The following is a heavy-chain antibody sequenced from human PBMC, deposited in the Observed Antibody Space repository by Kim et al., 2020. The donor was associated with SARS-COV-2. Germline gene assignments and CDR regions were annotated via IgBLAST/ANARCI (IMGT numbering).Heavy chain of an antibody. J-gene: IGHJ6*02. CDR3: ARTYYFGWGSYYKPYYYYCGMDV. CDR2: IYYSGST. CDR1: GGSISSYY. D-gene: IGHD3-10*01. V-gene: IGHV4-59*01. Sequence: SETLSLTCTVSGGSISSYYWSWIRQPPGKGLEWIGYIYYSGSTNYNPSLKSRVTISVDTSKNQFSLKLSSVTAADTAMYFCARTYYFGWGSYYKPYYYYCGMDVWGQGTTVTVSS.